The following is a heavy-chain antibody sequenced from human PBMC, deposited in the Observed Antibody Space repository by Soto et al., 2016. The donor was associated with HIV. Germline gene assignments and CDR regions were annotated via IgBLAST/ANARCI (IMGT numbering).Heavy chain of an antibody. V-gene: IGHV3-23*01. CDR1: GFTFGSYA. D-gene: IGHD3-10*01. J-gene: IGHJ3*01. CDR3: AKDLRMTMVQGFIDALDF. CDR2: ISDSGSNT. Sequence: EVNLLESGGGLVQPGGSLKLSCGASGFTFGSYAMSWVRQAPGKGLEWVSGISDSGSNTYYADSVKGRFTISRDNSKNTLYLHMNSLRAEDTAVYYCAKDLRMTMVQGFIDALDFWGQGTMVTVSS.